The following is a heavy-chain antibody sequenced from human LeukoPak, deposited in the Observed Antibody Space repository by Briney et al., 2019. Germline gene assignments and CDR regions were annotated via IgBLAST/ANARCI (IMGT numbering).Heavy chain of an antibody. V-gene: IGHV3-30*18. J-gene: IGHJ3*02. CDR1: GFTFSTFG. CDR2: ISYDGSNK. D-gene: IGHD3-3*01. Sequence: GGSLRLSCAASGFTFSTFGMHWVRQAPGKGLQWVAGISYDGSNKYYADSVKGRFTISRDNSRNTLYLQMNSLRAEDTAVYYCAKFLPKDLWSGYQYDAFDIWGQGTMVTVSS. CDR3: AKFLPKDLWSGYQYDAFDI.